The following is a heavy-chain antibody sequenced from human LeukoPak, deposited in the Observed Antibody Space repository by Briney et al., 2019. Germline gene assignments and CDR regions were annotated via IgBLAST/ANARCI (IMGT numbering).Heavy chain of an antibody. CDR3: ATALTSPGWFDP. Sequence: MASETLSLTCTVSGGSISSYYWSWIRQPPGKGLEWIGYIYYSGSTNYNPSLKSRVTISVDTSKNQFSLKLSSVTAADTAVYYCATALTSPGWFDPWGQGTLVTVSS. J-gene: IGHJ5*02. D-gene: IGHD3-9*01. V-gene: IGHV4-59*12. CDR1: GGSISSYY. CDR2: IYYSGST.